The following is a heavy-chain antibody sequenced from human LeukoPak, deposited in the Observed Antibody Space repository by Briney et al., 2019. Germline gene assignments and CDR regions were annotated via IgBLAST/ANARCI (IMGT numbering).Heavy chain of an antibody. V-gene: IGHV3-15*01. Sequence: PGGSLRLSCAASGFTFSDAWMNWVRQTPGKGLEWVGRIKRKTDGGTKDYAATVTGTFTIYRDDTNNTLYLQMNSLKTEDTAVYYCATVPSSGYYWRFQHWGQGTLVTASS. CDR2: IKRKTDGGTK. J-gene: IGHJ1*01. CDR3: ATVPSSGYYWRFQH. D-gene: IGHD3-22*01. CDR1: GFTFSDAW.